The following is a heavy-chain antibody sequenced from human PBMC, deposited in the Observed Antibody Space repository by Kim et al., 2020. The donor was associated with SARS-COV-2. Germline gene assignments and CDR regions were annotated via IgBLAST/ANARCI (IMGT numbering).Heavy chain of an antibody. J-gene: IGHJ4*02. Sequence: SETLSLTCTVSSGSISSTSYFWGWIRQPPGKGLEWIGSINYSGSTIYNPSLKGRVTISVDTPNNQFSLRLSSVTAADTAVYFCARLLVLPGAAGGVTFDYWGQGTLVTVSS. V-gene: IGHV4-39*01. CDR1: SGSISSTSYF. CDR3: ARLLVLPGAAGGVTFDY. D-gene: IGHD2-2*01. CDR2: INYSGST.